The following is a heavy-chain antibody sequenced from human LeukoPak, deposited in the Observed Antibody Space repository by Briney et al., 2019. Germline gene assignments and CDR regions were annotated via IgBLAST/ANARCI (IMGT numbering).Heavy chain of an antibody. CDR1: GFTFRSYG. CDR2: ISGSGAKT. Sequence: GGSLRLSCEASGFTFRSYGMTCVRPAPGKGRGLGSAISGSGAKTNHADSVQGRFTFSRPNTRSTLYLQMNTLRAEARACYYCAKLSEQHLDMDVWGKGTSVTVSS. CDR3: AKLSEQHLDMDV. J-gene: IGHJ6*03. V-gene: IGHV3-23*01. D-gene: IGHD6-13*01.